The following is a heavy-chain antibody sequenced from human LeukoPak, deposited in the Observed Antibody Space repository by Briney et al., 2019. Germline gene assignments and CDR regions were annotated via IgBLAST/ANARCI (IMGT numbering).Heavy chain of an antibody. CDR3: ATWAFYHNLDV. Sequence: QPGGSLRLSCAASGFNIGPYAMYWVRQGPGRGLEWVSVIKADGSGTFYSDSVRGRFTTSRDNSKNSLYLQMSSLTSVHTALYYCATWAFYHNLDVWGQGTTVAVSS. J-gene: IGHJ6*02. CDR2: IKADGSGT. D-gene: IGHD1-1*01. CDR1: GFNIGPYA. V-gene: IGHV3-43*02.